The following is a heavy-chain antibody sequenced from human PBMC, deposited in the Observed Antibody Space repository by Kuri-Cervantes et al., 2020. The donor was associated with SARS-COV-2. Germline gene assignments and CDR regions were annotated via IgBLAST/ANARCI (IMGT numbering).Heavy chain of an antibody. Sequence: SVKVSCKASGYTFTSCGISWVRQAPGQGLEWMGGIIPIFGTANYAQKLQGRVTITADESTSTAYMELSSLRSEDTAVYYCARVLGIFGVVTSYMDVWGKGTTVTVSS. CDR2: IIPIFGTA. CDR1: GYTFTSCG. V-gene: IGHV1-69*13. J-gene: IGHJ6*03. CDR3: ARVLGIFGVVTSYMDV. D-gene: IGHD3-3*01.